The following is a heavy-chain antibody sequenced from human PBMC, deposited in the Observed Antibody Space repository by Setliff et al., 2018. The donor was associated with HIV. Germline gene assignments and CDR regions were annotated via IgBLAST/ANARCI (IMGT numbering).Heavy chain of an antibody. CDR1: GAPISSYY. CDR3: ARGDGYRANDAYYDTGMDV. J-gene: IGHJ6*02. Sequence: SETLSLTCKVSGAPISSYYWNWIRQPPGKGLEWSGYIYNSGYSNSKPSLKSRVTISLDTSKNQFSLKLSSVTAADTAVDYCARGDGYRANDAYYDTGMDVWGQGITVTVSS. D-gene: IGHD5-12*01. V-gene: IGHV4-59*01. CDR2: IYNSGYS.